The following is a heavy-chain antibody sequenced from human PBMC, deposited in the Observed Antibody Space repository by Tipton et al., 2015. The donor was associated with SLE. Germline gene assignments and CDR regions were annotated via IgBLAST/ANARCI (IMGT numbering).Heavy chain of an antibody. CDR2: IYYSGST. V-gene: IGHV4-59*11. D-gene: IGHD6-13*01. CDR3: ARGRSRDAFDI. J-gene: IGHJ3*02. CDR1: GGSISSHY. Sequence: TLSLTCTVSGGSISSHYWSWIRQPPGKGLEWIGYIYYSGSTNYNPSLKSRVTISVDTSKNQFSLKLSSVTAADTAVYYCARGRSRDAFDIWGQGTMVTVSS.